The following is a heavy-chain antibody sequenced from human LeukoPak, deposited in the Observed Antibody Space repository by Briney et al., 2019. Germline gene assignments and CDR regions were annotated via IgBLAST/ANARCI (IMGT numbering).Heavy chain of an antibody. J-gene: IGHJ4*02. V-gene: IGHV3-53*01. D-gene: IGHD6-19*01. CDR1: GFTVSSNY. CDR2: IYSGGST. CDR3: XXXLXSGXNFDY. Sequence: GGSLRLSCAASGFTVSSNYMNWVRQAPGKGLEWVSIIYSGGSTYYADSVKGRFTISRDNSKNTLYLQMNSLRAEDTAVYYCXXXLXSGXNFDYWGQGTLVTVSS.